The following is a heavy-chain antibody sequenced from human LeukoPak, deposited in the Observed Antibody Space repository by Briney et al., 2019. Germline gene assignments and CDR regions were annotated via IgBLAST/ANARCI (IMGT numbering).Heavy chain of an antibody. D-gene: IGHD3-9*01. CDR1: GGSISSYY. Sequence: PSETLSLTCTVSGGSISSYYWSWIRQPPGKGLEWIGYIYYSGSTNYNPSLKSRVTISVDTSRNQFSLKLSSVTAADTAVYYCASDILTGYLDYWGQGTLVIVSS. J-gene: IGHJ4*02. CDR2: IYYSGST. V-gene: IGHV4-59*12. CDR3: ASDILTGYLDY.